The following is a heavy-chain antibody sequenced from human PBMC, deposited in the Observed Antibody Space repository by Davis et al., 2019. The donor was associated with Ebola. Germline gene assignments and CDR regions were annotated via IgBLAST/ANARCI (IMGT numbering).Heavy chain of an antibody. V-gene: IGHV3-23*01. J-gene: IGHJ4*02. Sequence: GESLKISCAASGFTFSTYAMGWVRQAPGKGLEWVSDISSGGGAPYYADSVKGRFTISRDNSKNTLYLQMNSLRAEDTAVYYCAKDLAVAGRDGRIDYWGQGTLVTVSS. CDR1: GFTFSTYA. D-gene: IGHD6-19*01. CDR2: ISSGGGAP. CDR3: AKDLAVAGRDGRIDY.